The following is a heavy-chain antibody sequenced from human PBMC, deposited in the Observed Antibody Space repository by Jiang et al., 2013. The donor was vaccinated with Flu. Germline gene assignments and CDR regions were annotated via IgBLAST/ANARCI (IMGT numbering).Heavy chain of an antibody. CDR3: ARARHDVFDI. J-gene: IGHJ3*02. CDR1: GYTFSSSG. V-gene: IGHV1-18*01. Sequence: SGAEVKKPGAPVKVSCKASGYTFSSSGIGWVRQAPGQGLEWMGWISGYSGNTNYAQNFQGRVTLTTDASTTTAYMELRSLRYDDTAVYYCARARHDVFDIWGQGTKVIVSS. CDR2: ISGYSGNT.